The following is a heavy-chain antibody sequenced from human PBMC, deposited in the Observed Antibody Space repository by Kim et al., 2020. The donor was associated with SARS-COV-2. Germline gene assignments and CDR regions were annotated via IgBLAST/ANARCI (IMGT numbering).Heavy chain of an antibody. Sequence: YSQKFQGRVTITRDTSASTAYMELSSLRSEDTAVYYCARVEWELLSFDYWGQGTLVTVSS. J-gene: IGHJ4*02. D-gene: IGHD1-26*01. V-gene: IGHV1-3*01. CDR3: ARVEWELLSFDY.